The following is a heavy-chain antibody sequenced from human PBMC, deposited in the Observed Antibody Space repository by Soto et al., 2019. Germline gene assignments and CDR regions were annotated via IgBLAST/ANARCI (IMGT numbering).Heavy chain of an antibody. D-gene: IGHD2-2*01. J-gene: IGHJ4*02. CDR3: ARWSVPAAIQGCDY. Sequence: QVQLQESGPGLVKPSQTLSLTCTVSGGSISSGGYYWSWTRQHPGKGLEWIGYLYYSGSTYYNPSLKSRVTMSVDPSKNQFYLKPSSVTAAATAVYYCARWSVPAAIQGCDYWGQGTLVTVSS. V-gene: IGHV4-31*03. CDR2: LYYSGST. CDR1: GGSISSGGYY.